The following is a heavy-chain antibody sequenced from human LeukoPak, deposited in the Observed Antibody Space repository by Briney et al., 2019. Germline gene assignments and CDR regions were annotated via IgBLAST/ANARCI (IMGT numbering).Heavy chain of an antibody. CDR2: ISGSGGST. CDR3: AKDRAVTTALYYYYGMDV. CDR1: GFTFRSYA. J-gene: IGHJ6*02. Sequence: GGSLRLSCAASGFTFRSYAMSWVRQAPGKGLEWVSAISGSGGSTHYADSVKGRFTISRDNFKNTLYLQMNSLRAEDTAVYYCAKDRAVTTALYYYYGMDVWGQGTTVTVSS. V-gene: IGHV3-23*01. D-gene: IGHD4-11*01.